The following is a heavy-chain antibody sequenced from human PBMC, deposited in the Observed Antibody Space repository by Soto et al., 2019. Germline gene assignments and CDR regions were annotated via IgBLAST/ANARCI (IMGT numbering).Heavy chain of an antibody. CDR3: AREFWNGPFDY. D-gene: IGHD3-3*01. CDR2: IWYDGSNK. V-gene: IGHV3-33*01. Sequence: QVQLVESGGGVVQPGRSLRLSCAASGFTFSSYGMHWVRQAPGKGLEWVAVIWYDGSNKYNADFVKGGFTISRDNSKNTLYLQMKRLRDEDTAVYYCAREFWNGPFDYWGQGTLVTVSS. CDR1: GFTFSSYG. J-gene: IGHJ4*02.